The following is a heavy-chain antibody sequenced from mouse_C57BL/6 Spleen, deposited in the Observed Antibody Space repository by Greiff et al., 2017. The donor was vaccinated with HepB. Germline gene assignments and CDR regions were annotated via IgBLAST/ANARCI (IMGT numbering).Heavy chain of an antibody. J-gene: IGHJ4*01. CDR1: GFNIKDDY. V-gene: IGHV14-4*01. CDR3: TRITTVVATNAMDY. Sequence: VQLQQSGAELVRPGASVKLSCTASGFNIKDDYMHWVKQRPEQGLEWIGWIDPENGDTEYASKFQGKAPITADTSSNTAYLQLSSLTSEDTAVYYCTRITTVVATNAMDYWGQGTSVTVSS. CDR2: IDPENGDT. D-gene: IGHD1-1*01.